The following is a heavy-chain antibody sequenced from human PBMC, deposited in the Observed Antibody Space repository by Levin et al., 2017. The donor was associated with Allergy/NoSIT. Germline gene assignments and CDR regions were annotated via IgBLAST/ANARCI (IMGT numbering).Heavy chain of an antibody. CDR1: GYDFTNYG. CDR3: ARGGGYIVGTMDV. V-gene: IGHV1-18*01. CDR2: ISAYRKNT. Sequence: PGASVKVSCKASGYDFTNYGISWVRLAPGQGLEWMGWISAYRKNTNYAQKFMGRVTMTADTSTSTVHMELRSLTSDDTAVYYCARGGGYIVGTMDVWGQGTTVVVSS. D-gene: IGHD2-15*01. J-gene: IGHJ6*02.